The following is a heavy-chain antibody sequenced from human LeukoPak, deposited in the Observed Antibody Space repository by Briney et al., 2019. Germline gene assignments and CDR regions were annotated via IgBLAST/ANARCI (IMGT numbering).Heavy chain of an antibody. D-gene: IGHD1-26*01. CDR2: INPGVGST. Sequence: GASVKVSCKASGYTFTSYYMHWVRQAPGQGLEWMGIINPGVGSTTYAQKFQGRVTMTRDTSTSTVYMELSSLRSEDTAVYYCAREWGAFKSPRKTFDYWGQGTLVTVSS. CDR3: AREWGAFKSPRKTFDY. CDR1: GYTFTSYY. V-gene: IGHV1-46*01. J-gene: IGHJ4*02.